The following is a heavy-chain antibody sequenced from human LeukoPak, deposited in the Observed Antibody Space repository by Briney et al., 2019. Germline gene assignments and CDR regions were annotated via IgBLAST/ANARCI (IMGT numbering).Heavy chain of an antibody. V-gene: IGHV3-11*01. CDR1: GSTFSDYY. CDR2: ISSTGNTI. J-gene: IGHJ4*02. D-gene: IGHD1/OR15-1a*01. CDR3: ARDPGSNNLPYYFDY. Sequence: GGSLRLSCAASGSTFSDYYMSWIRQAPGKGLEWVSYISSTGNTIYYADSVKGRFTISRDNAKNSLYLQMNSLRAEDTAVYYCARDPGSNNLPYYFDYWGQGTLVTVSS.